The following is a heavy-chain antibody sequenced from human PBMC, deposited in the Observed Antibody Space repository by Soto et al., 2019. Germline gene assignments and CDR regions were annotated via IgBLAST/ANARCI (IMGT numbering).Heavy chain of an antibody. D-gene: IGHD4-17*01. Sequence: SETLSLTCTVSGGSITTYQWSWIRQPPGKGLEWIGGYSGFTDYNPSLESRATISVDDSKNQFSLTLRSVTAADTAVYYCAGDYGDYSFFFDYWGQGALVTVS. CDR1: GGSITTYQ. V-gene: IGHV4-59*01. CDR3: AGDYGDYSFFFDY. J-gene: IGHJ4*02. CDR2: YSGFT.